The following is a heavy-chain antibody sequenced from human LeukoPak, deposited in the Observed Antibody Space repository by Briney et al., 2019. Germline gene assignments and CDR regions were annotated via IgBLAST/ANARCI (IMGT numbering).Heavy chain of an antibody. D-gene: IGHD6-13*01. CDR2: INPNSGDT. V-gene: IGHV1-2*04. J-gene: IGHJ4*02. CDR1: GYTFTGYH. CDR3: ARDLGLAAALDY. Sequence: ASVKVSCKASGYTFTGYHMHWVRQAPGQGLEWMGRINPNSGDTNYAQKFQGWVTMTRDTSISTAYMELSRLRSDDTAVYYCARDLGLAAALDYWGQGTLVTVSS.